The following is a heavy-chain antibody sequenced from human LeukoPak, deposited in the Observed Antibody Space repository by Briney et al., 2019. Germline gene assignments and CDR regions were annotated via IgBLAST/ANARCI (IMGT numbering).Heavy chain of an antibody. CDR2: INHSGST. J-gene: IGHJ4*02. D-gene: IGHD3-16*02. CDR3: ARRPRGYDYVWGSYHHYFDY. CDR1: GGSFSGYY. V-gene: IGHV4-34*01. Sequence: PSETLSLTCAVYGGSFSGYYWSWIRQPPGKGLEWIGEINHSGSTNYNPSLKSRVTISVDTSKNQFSLKLSSVTAADTAVYYCARRPRGYDYVWGSYHHYFDYWGQGTLVTVSS.